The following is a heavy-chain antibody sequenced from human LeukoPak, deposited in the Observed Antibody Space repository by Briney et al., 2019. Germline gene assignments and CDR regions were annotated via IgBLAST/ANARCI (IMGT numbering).Heavy chain of an antibody. CDR3: ARTAPPQELAITIWDWFDP. Sequence: GGSLRLSCAASGLTFSDYYMSWIRQAPGKGLEWVSYISSSGSTIYYADSVKGRFTISRDNAKNSLYLQMNSLRAEDTAVYYCARTAPPQELAITIWDWFDPWGQGTLVTVSS. CDR1: GLTFSDYY. J-gene: IGHJ5*02. V-gene: IGHV3-11*01. D-gene: IGHD3-3*01. CDR2: ISSSGSTI.